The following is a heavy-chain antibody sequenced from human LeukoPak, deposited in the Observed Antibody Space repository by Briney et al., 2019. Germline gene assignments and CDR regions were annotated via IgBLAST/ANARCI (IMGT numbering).Heavy chain of an antibody. J-gene: IGHJ4*02. CDR1: GFTFNYYW. V-gene: IGHV3-7*01. D-gene: IGHD3-10*01. CDR3: ARDRMWGVESDDY. CDR2: ISKDGSQR. Sequence: GGSLRLSCAASGFTFNYYWMTWVRQGPGKGLEWVATISKDGSQRYYLDSVKGRFSISRDDAKNSVYLQMNGLRAEDTAVYYCARDRMWGVESDDYWGQGTLVTVSS.